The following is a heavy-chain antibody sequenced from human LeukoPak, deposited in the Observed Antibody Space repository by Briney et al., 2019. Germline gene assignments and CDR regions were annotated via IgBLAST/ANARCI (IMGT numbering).Heavy chain of an antibody. CDR1: GYTFTGYY. V-gene: IGHV1-69*13. CDR2: IIPIFGTA. J-gene: IGHJ4*02. CDR3: ARGYCSSTSCHTDFDY. Sequence: GASVKVSCKASGYTFTGYYMHWVRQAPGQGLEWMGGIIPIFGTANYAQKFQGRVTITADESTSTAYMELSSLRSEDTAVYYCARGYCSSTSCHTDFDYWGQGTLVTVSS. D-gene: IGHD2-2*01.